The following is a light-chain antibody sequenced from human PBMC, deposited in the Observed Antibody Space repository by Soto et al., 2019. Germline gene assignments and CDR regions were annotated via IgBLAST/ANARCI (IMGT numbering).Light chain of an antibody. CDR3: GSYTTSSNYA. CDR2: DVS. J-gene: IGLJ1*01. Sequence: VLTQPASVSGSPGQSITISCTGTISDVGSYNYVSWYQQYPGKAPKLMIYDVSTRPSGVSDRFSGSKSGNTASLTISGLRAEDEADYYCGSYTTSSNYAFGTGTKVTAL. V-gene: IGLV2-14*03. CDR1: ISDVGSYNY.